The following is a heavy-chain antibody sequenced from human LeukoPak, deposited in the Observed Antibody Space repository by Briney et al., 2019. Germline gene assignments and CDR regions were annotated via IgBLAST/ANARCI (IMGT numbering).Heavy chain of an antibody. CDR1: GFTFSGYW. CDR2: INQDGSEK. Sequence: PGGSLRLSCAASGFTFSGYWMTWVRQAPGKGLEWVANINQDGSEKYYVDSVKGRFTISRDNAKNSVYLQMNSLRAEDTAVYFCARRGATVTVDWGQGTLVTVSS. D-gene: IGHD4-17*01. V-gene: IGHV3-7*01. J-gene: IGHJ4*02. CDR3: ARRGATVTVD.